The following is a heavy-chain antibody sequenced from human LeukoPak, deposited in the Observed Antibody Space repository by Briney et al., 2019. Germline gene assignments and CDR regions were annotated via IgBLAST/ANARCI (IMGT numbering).Heavy chain of an antibody. D-gene: IGHD3-22*01. CDR1: GGSISSYY. V-gene: IGHV4-34*01. CDR3: ARGYRSSSGYYRSPPDYFDY. CDR2: INHSGST. J-gene: IGHJ4*02. Sequence: SETLSLTCTVSGGSISSYYWSWIRQPPGKGLEWIGEINHSGSTNYNPSLKSRVTISVDTSKNQFSLKLSSVTAADTAVYYCARGYRSSSGYYRSPPDYFDYWGQGTLVTVSS.